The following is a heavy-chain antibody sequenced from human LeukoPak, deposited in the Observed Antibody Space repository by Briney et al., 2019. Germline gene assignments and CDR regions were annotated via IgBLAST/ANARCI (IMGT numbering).Heavy chain of an antibody. V-gene: IGHV3-74*01. CDR3: ARADDGANSWVNY. CDR2: INSDGSGT. Sequence: GGSLRLSCAASGFTFSSYWMHWVRQAPGKGLVWISRINSDGSGTSYADSVKGRFTISRDNAKNTPYLQMNSLRAEDTAVYYCARADDGANSWVNYWGQGTLVTVSS. J-gene: IGHJ4*02. D-gene: IGHD4-23*01. CDR1: GFTFSSYW.